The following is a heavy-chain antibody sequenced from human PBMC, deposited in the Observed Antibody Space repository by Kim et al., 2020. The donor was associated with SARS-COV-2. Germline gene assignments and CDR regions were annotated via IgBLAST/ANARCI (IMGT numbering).Heavy chain of an antibody. V-gene: IGHV4-34*01. CDR1: GGSFSGYY. D-gene: IGHD3-10*01. CDR2: INHSGST. CDR3: ARRGPRYGSGSYVAFDI. Sequence: SETLSLTCAVYGGSFSGYYWSWIRQPPGKGLEWIGEINHSGSTNYNPSLKSRVTISVDTSKNQFSLKLSSVTAADTAVYYCARRGPRYGSGSYVAFDIWGQGTMVTVSS. J-gene: IGHJ3*02.